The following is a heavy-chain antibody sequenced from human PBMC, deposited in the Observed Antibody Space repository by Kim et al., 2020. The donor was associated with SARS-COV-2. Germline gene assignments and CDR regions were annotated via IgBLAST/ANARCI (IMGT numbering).Heavy chain of an antibody. CDR3: AKDLVLEIAARRSADYYGMDV. CDR1: GFTFSSYG. D-gene: IGHD6-6*01. V-gene: IGHV3-30*18. J-gene: IGHJ6*02. CDR2: ISYDGSNK. Sequence: GGSLRLSCAASGFTFSSYGMHWVRQAPGKGLEWVAVISYDGSNKYYADSVKGRFTISRDNSKNTLYLQMNSLRAEDTAVYYCAKDLVLEIAARRSADYYGMDVWGQGTTVTVSS.